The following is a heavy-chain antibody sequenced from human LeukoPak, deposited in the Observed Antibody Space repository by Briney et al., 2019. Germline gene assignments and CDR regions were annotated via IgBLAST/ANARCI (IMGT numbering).Heavy chain of an antibody. CDR1: GYTFTSNY. V-gene: IGHV1-46*01. J-gene: IGHJ6*03. CDR3: ARGGSGWSYYMDV. D-gene: IGHD6-19*01. Sequence: ASVKVSCKAFGYTFTSNYMHWVRQAPGQGPEWMGVISPSGGSTTYAQKFQGRVTLTRDMSTSTDYLELSSLRSEDTAVYYCARGGSGWSYYMDVWGKGTTVTVSS. CDR2: ISPSGGST.